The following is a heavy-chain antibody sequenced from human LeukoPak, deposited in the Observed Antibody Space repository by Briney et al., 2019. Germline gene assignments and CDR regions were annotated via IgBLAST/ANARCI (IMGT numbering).Heavy chain of an antibody. Sequence: GGSLRLSCTASGFTFGDYAMSWVRQAPGKGLEWVGFIRSKAYGGTTEYAASVKGRFTISRDDSKSIAYLQMNSLKTEDTAVYYCTRSLDRIQLWLISRWFDPWDQGTLVTVSS. J-gene: IGHJ5*02. D-gene: IGHD5-18*01. CDR2: IRSKAYGGTT. CDR3: TRSLDRIQLWLISRWFDP. V-gene: IGHV3-49*04. CDR1: GFTFGDYA.